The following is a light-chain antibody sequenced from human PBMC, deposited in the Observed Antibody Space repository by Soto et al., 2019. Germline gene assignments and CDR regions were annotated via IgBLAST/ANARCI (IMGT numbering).Light chain of an antibody. CDR2: EVS. CDR1: SSDVGGYNY. V-gene: IGLV2-14*01. CDR3: SSYTSSSTLYV. J-gene: IGLJ1*01. Sequence: QSVLTQPASVSGSPGQSITISCTGTSSDVGGYNYVSWYQQHPGKASKLMIYEVSNRPSGVSNRFSGSKSGNTASLTISGLQAEDEADYYCSSYTSSSTLYVLGTGTKVTVL.